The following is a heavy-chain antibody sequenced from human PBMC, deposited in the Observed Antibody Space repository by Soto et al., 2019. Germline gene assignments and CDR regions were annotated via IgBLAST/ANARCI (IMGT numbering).Heavy chain of an antibody. V-gene: IGHV1-69*06. CDR1: GGTFNTFA. J-gene: IGHJ5*02. D-gene: IGHD6-19*01. Sequence: QEQLVQSGAEVKKPGSSVKVSCKVSGGTFNTFAISWVRQAPGQGLEWMGGIIPIFNTAKYAQKFQGRVTITADKSTSTVHMELSSLRSEDTVVYYCARQTVSSGWHYGNWFDPWGQGTLVTVSS. CDR2: IIPIFNTA. CDR3: ARQTVSSGWHYGNWFDP.